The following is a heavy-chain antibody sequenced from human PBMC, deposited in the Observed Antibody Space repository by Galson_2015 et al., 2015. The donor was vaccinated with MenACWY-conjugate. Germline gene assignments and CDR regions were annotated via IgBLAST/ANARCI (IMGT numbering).Heavy chain of an antibody. Sequence: CAISGDSVSSNSATWTWFRQSPAGGLEWLGRTYYRSKWNIDYAVSMKSRITINPDISRNQFSLQLNSVTPEDAAVYYCAKYGAYVPPHNYRGVDVWGQGTTVIVSS. CDR2: TYYRSKWNI. J-gene: IGHJ6*01. D-gene: IGHD4-17*01. CDR1: GDSVSSNSAT. CDR3: AKYGAYVPPHNYRGVDV. V-gene: IGHV6-1*01.